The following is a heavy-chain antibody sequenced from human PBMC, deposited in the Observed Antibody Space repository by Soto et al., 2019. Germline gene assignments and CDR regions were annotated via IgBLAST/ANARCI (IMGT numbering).Heavy chain of an antibody. Sequence: QVQLVQSGAEEKKPGASVKVSCKASGYTFTSYGLHWVRQAPGQRLEWMGWINAGNGNTKYSQKFQGRVTITRDTSASTFFMVLSSLRSEETAVDYCAGSHRGVARYGRDGWGQGTTVAVSS. V-gene: IGHV1-3*05. CDR1: GYTFTSYG. J-gene: IGHJ6*02. D-gene: IGHD2-8*02. CDR3: AGSHRGVARYGRDG. CDR2: INAGNGNT.